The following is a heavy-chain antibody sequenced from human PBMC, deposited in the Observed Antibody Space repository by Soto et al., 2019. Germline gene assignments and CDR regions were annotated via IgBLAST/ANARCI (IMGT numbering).Heavy chain of an antibody. CDR2: IYRGGST. CDR3: ARDVYDSSGDDLEYFQH. D-gene: IGHD3-22*01. CDR1: GFTVSSNY. Sequence: EVQLVESGGGLVQPGGSLRLSCAASGFTVSSNYMSWVRQAPGKGLEWVSVIYRGGSTYYADSVKGRFTISRDNSKNTLYLQMNSLRAEDTAVYYCARDVYDSSGDDLEYFQHWGQGTMVTVSS. J-gene: IGHJ1*01. V-gene: IGHV3-66*01.